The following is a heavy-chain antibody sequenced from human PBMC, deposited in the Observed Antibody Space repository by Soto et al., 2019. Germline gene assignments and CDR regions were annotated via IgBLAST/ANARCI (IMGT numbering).Heavy chain of an antibody. Sequence: GASVKVSCKASGYTFTSYYMHWVRQAPGQGLEWMGIINPSGGSTSYAQKFQGRVTMTRDTSTSTVYMELSSLRSEDTAVYYCARDAMQWLVAEIKYYFDYWGQGTLVTVSS. V-gene: IGHV1-46*03. J-gene: IGHJ4*02. CDR1: GYTFTSYY. CDR3: ARDAMQWLVAEIKYYFDY. D-gene: IGHD6-19*01. CDR2: INPSGGST.